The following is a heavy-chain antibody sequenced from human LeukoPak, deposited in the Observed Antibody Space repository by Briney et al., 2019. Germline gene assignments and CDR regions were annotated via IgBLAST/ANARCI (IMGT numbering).Heavy chain of an antibody. Sequence: GGSLRLSCPASGFTFSSYGMHWVRQAPGKGLEWVAVIWYDGSNKYYADSVKGRFTISRDNSKNTLYLQMNSLRAEDTAVYYCARERIVVVVAATPPAYYCYGMDVWGKGTTVTVSS. J-gene: IGHJ6*04. D-gene: IGHD2-15*01. CDR3: ARERIVVVVAATPPAYYCYGMDV. V-gene: IGHV3-33*01. CDR2: IWYDGSNK. CDR1: GFTFSSYG.